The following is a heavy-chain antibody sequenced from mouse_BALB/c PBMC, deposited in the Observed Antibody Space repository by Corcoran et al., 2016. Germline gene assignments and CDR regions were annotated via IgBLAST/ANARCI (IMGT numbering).Heavy chain of an antibody. V-gene: IGHV1S136*01. D-gene: IGHD4-1*01. CDR2: INPYNDGT. CDR1: GYTFTSYV. Sequence: EVQLQQSGPELVKPGASVKMSCKASGYTFTSYVMHWVKQKPGQGLEWIGYINPYNDGTKYNEKFKGKATLTSDKSSSTAYMELSSLTSEDSAVYYGARSDSNWGFAYWGQGTLVTVSA. J-gene: IGHJ3*01. CDR3: ARSDSNWGFAY.